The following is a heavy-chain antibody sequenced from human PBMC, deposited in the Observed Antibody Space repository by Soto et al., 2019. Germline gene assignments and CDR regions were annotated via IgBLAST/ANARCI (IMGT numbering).Heavy chain of an antibody. CDR2: ISGSSRTI. Sequence: GGSLRLSCAASGFTFRSYSMNWVRQAPGKGLEWVSYISGSSRTIYYADSVRGRFTISRDNDKNSLYLQMSSLRDEDTAVYFCARLVGATAYYYYDMDVWGQGTTVTVSS. CDR1: GFTFRSYS. J-gene: IGHJ6*02. D-gene: IGHD1-26*01. CDR3: ARLVGATAYYYYDMDV. V-gene: IGHV3-48*02.